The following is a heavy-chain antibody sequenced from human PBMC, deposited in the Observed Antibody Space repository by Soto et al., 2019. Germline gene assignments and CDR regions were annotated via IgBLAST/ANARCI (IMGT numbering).Heavy chain of an antibody. J-gene: IGHJ2*01. V-gene: IGHV3-43*01. D-gene: IGHD3-16*01. CDR1: GFTFDDYT. CDR3: EKGGDYWYFDL. Sequence: EMQLVESGGVVVQPGGSLRLSCAASGFTFDDYTMHWVRQVPGKGLDWVSTISWDGGTTYYADSVKGRFTISRDNSKRSLYLQMNGLRTEDSAFYYCEKGGDYWYFDLWGRGTLATVSS. CDR2: ISWDGGTT.